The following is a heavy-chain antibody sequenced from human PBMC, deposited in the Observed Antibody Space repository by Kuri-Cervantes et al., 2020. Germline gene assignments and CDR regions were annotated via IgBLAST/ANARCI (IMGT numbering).Heavy chain of an antibody. CDR3: AKMGWIGAASGDY. Sequence: GGSLRLSCAASGFTFSSYEMNWVRQAPGKGLEWVSYISSSGSTIYYADSVKGRFTISRDNAKNSLYLQMNSLRAEDTAVYYCAKMGWIGAASGDYWGQGTLVTVSS. J-gene: IGHJ4*02. V-gene: IGHV3-48*03. CDR2: ISSSGSTI. CDR1: GFTFSSYE. D-gene: IGHD6-13*01.